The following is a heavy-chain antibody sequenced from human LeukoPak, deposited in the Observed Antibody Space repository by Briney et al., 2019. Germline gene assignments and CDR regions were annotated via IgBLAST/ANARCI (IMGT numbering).Heavy chain of an antibody. J-gene: IGHJ3*02. CDR3: ARHVNGATIAFEI. D-gene: IGHD1-26*01. Sequence: PSETLSLTCTVSGGSNISYYWSWVRQPPGKGLEWIGHIYYSGSTSYNPSLKSRVTTLVDTSKNQFSLELSSVTAADTAVYYCARHVNGATIAFEIWGQGTMVTVSS. CDR1: GGSNISYY. V-gene: IGHV4-59*08. CDR2: IYYSGST.